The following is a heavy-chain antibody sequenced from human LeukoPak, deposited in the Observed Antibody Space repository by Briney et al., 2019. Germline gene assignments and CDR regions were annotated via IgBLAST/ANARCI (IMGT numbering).Heavy chain of an antibody. V-gene: IGHV3-49*03. J-gene: IGHJ5*02. D-gene: IGHD3-3*01. CDR3: TRDNYDFWSGPSNWFDP. Sequence: GGSLRLSCTASGFTFGDYAMSWFRQAPGKGLEWVGFIRSKAYGGTTEYAASVKGRFTISRDDSKSIAYLQMNSLKTEDTAVYYCTRDNYDFWSGPSNWFDPWGQGTLVTVSA. CDR1: GFTFGDYA. CDR2: IRSKAYGGTT.